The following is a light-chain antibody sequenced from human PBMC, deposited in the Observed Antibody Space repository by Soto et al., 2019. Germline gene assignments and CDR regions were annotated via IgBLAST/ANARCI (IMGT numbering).Light chain of an antibody. J-gene: IGLJ1*01. V-gene: IGLV2-8*01. CDR2: EVS. CDR1: SSDIGTYDY. CDR3: CSYGGGNNFYV. Sequence: QSVLTQPPSASGSPGQSVTISCTGTSSDIGTYDYVSWYQHLPDKAPKLIIYEVSKRPSGVPDRFSGSKSGNTASLTVSGLQAEDEGDYSCCSYGGGNNFYVFGSGTKGTVL.